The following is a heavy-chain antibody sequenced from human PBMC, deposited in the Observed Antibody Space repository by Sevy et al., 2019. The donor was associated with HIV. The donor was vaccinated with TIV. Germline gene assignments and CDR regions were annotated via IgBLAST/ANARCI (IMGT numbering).Heavy chain of an antibody. CDR1: GFTFNTYS. CDR3: ARCPGHYSIDY. CDR2: IGTAAGVT. D-gene: IGHD2-21*01. V-gene: IGHV3-48*02. J-gene: IGHJ4*02. Sequence: GGSLRLSCAASGFTFNTYSLIWVRQTPGKGLEWLSFIGTAAGVTYYADSVKGRSTISRDNAKNSLYLQMNSLRDEDTAVYYCARCPGHYSIDYWGQGTLVTVSS.